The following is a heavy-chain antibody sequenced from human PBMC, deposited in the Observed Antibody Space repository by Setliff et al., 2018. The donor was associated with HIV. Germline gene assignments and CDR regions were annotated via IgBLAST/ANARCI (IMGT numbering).Heavy chain of an antibody. Sequence: GGSLRLSCAVSGFMFSNYAMHWVRQGPGRELEWVSAIRGNGVDRFYADSVKVRFTISRDNSKNTLYLQMISLRADDTAVYYCAKSLLVAGNDYWGQGTLVTVSS. V-gene: IGHV3-23*01. D-gene: IGHD2-8*02. CDR2: IRGNGVDR. CDR1: GFMFSNYA. CDR3: AKSLLVAGNDY. J-gene: IGHJ4*02.